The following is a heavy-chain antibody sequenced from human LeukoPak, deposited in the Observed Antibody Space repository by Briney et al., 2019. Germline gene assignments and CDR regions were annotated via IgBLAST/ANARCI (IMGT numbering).Heavy chain of an antibody. Sequence: PGGSLRLSCAAPGFTFSSYEMNWVRQAPGKGLEWVSYISSSGSTIYYADSVKGRFTISRDNAKNSLYLQMNSLRAEDTAVYYCAELGITMNGGVWGKGTTVTVSS. CDR2: ISSSGSTI. CDR3: AELGITMNGGV. J-gene: IGHJ6*04. D-gene: IGHD3-3*01. V-gene: IGHV3-48*03. CDR1: GFTFSSYE.